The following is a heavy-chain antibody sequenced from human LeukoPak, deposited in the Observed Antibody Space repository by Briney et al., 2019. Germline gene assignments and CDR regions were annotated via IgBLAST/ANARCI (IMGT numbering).Heavy chain of an antibody. V-gene: IGHV5-51*01. CDR3: ARGQGGTYFDY. CDR1: GYSFTYYW. D-gene: IGHD1-1*01. Sequence: GESLKISCKASGYSFTYYWVGWVRQMPGKGLEWMGIIYPVDSDTRYRPSFQGQVTISADKSIATAYLQWSSLKASDTAMYYCARGQGGTYFDYWGQGTLVTVSS. J-gene: IGHJ4*02. CDR2: IYPVDSDT.